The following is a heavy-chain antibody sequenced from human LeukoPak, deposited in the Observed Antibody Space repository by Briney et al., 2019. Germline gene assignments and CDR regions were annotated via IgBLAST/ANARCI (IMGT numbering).Heavy chain of an antibody. J-gene: IGHJ4*02. CDR3: ARGAYYYED. CDR2: ISSSSSTI. D-gene: IGHD3-22*01. Sequence: GGSLRLSCAASGFTFSSYSMNWVRQAPGKGLEWVSYISSSSSTIYYADSVKGRFTISSDNAKNSLYLQMNSLRAEDTAVYYCARGAYYYEDWGQGTLVTVSS. CDR1: GFTFSSYS. V-gene: IGHV3-48*01.